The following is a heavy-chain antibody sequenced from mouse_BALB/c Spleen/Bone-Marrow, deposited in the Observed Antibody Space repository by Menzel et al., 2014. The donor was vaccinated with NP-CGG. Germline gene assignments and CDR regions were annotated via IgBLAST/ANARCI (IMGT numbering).Heavy chain of an antibody. CDR3: AKDDPTYGSDFDL. V-gene: IGHV5-12-1*01. J-gene: IGHJ2*01. CDR2: IGAGSGST. Sequence: EESGGRLVTPGTPLTLTCTVSGFSLSSYEMSWVRQAPGKGLEWIGIIGAGSGSTYYASWAKGRFTISKTSTTVDLKITSPTTEDTATYFCAKDDPTYGSDFDLWGQGTLVTVSS. D-gene: IGHD1-1*02. CDR1: GFSLSSYE.